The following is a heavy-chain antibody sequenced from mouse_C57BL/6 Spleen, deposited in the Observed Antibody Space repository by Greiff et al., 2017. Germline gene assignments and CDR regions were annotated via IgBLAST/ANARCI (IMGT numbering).Heavy chain of an antibody. CDR2: IYPSDSET. D-gene: IGHD4-1*01. Sequence: QVQLQQPGAELVRPGSSVKLSCKASGYTFTSYWMDWVKQRPGQGLEWIGNIYPSDSETHYNQKFKDKATLTVDKSSSTAYMQLSSLTSEDSAVYYCASRELGRPPWFAYWGQGTLVTVSA. J-gene: IGHJ3*01. CDR3: ASRELGRPPWFAY. CDR1: GYTFTSYW. V-gene: IGHV1-61*01.